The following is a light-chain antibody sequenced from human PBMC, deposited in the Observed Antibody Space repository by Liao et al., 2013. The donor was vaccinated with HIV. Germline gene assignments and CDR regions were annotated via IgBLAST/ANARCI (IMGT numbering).Light chain of an antibody. V-gene: IGLV3-1*01. CDR3: QAWDSSTGV. Sequence: SYELTQPPSVSVSPGQTASITCSGDKLGDKYAFWYKQKPGQSPVLVIYQDSKRPSGIPERFSGSNSGNTAKKTLTISGTQAMDEADYYCQAWDSSTGVFGGGTKLTVL. J-gene: IGLJ3*02. CDR1: KLGDKY. CDR2: QDS.